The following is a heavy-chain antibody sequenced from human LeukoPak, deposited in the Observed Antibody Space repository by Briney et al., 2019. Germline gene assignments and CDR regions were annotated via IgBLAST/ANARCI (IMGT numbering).Heavy chain of an antibody. Sequence: PGGSLRLSCAASGFTFSSYAMSWVRQAPGKGLEWVSAISGSGGSAYYADSVKGRFTISRDNSKNTLYLQMNSLRAEDTAVYYCAKPVFRSWYPFDYWGQGILVTVSS. V-gene: IGHV3-23*01. CDR3: AKPVFRSWYPFDY. CDR1: GFTFSSYA. D-gene: IGHD6-13*01. CDR2: ISGSGGSA. J-gene: IGHJ4*02.